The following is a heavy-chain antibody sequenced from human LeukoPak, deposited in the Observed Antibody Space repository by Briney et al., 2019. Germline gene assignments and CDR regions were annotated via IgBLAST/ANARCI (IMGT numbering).Heavy chain of an antibody. J-gene: IGHJ4*02. Sequence: GGSLRLSCAASGFTFSSYAMSWVRQAPGKGLEWVSVISGSGGSTYYADSVKGRFTISRDNSKNTLYLQMNSLRAEDTAVYYCARDGYSSGRGYFDYWGQGTLVTVSS. CDR1: GFTFSSYA. D-gene: IGHD6-19*01. V-gene: IGHV3-23*01. CDR2: ISGSGGST. CDR3: ARDGYSSGRGYFDY.